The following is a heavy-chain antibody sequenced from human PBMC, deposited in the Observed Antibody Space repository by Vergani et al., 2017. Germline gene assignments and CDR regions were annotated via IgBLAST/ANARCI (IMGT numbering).Heavy chain of an antibody. D-gene: IGHD5-12*01. J-gene: IGHJ4*02. CDR2: IDWNDNK. CDR1: GFSILTSEMC. V-gene: IGHV2-70*01. Sequence: QVTLRESGPALVKPTQTLTLTCTFSGFSILTSEMCVSWIRQPPGKALEWLALIDWNDNKYFNTSLKTRLTISKDASKNQVVLTMTNMDPVDTATYYCARIRRRGRSGYDIFDFWGQGILVTVAS. CDR3: ARIRRRGRSGYDIFDF.